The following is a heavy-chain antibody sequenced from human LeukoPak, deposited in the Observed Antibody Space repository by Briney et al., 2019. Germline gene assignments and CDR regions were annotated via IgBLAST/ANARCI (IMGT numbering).Heavy chain of an antibody. CDR3: ARGRGHYYDSSGSSNGMDV. CDR2: INPNSGGT. V-gene: IGHV1-2*06. D-gene: IGHD3-22*01. J-gene: IGHJ6*02. CDR1: GYTFTDYY. Sequence: ASVKVSCKASGYTFTDYYIHWVRQAPGQGLEWMGRINPNSGGTNFAQKFQGRVTMTRNTSISTAYMELSSLRSEDTAVYYCARGRGHYYDSSGSSNGMDVWGQGTTVTVSS.